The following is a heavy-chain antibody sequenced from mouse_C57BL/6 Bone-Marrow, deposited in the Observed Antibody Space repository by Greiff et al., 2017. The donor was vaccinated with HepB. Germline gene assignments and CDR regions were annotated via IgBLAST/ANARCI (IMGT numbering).Heavy chain of an antibody. CDR2: ISNLAYSI. D-gene: IGHD2-1*01. CDR1: GFTFSDYG. Sequence: VQLKESGGGLVQPGGSLKLSCAASGFTFSDYGMAWVRQAPRKGPEWVAFISNLAYSIYYADTVTGRFTISRENAKNTLYLEMSSLRSEDTAMYYCARQGIYYGKNYAMDYWGQGTSVTVSS. V-gene: IGHV5-15*01. CDR3: ARQGIYYGKNYAMDY. J-gene: IGHJ4*01.